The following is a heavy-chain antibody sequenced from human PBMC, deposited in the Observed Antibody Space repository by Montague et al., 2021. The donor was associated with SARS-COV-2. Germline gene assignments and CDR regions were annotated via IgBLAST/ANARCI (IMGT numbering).Heavy chain of an antibody. V-gene: IGHV4-59*08. D-gene: IGHD3-16*01. CDR2: LYYSGST. CDR3: ASVNTAWAY. J-gene: IGHJ4*02. Sequence: SETLSLTCSVSGGSISTYYWTWIRQPPGKGLEWLAYLYYSGSTNYNPSLKSRVTISVDTSKNELSLKLSSVTAADTDVYYRASVNTAWAYWGQGTLVTVSS. CDR1: GGSISTYY.